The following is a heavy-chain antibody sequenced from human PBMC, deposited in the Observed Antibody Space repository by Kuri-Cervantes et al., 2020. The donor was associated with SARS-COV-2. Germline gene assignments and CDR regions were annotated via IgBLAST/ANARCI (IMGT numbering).Heavy chain of an antibody. CDR2: IYYSGST. J-gene: IGHJ3*02. CDR1: GGSISSGDYY. D-gene: IGHD3-10*01. CDR3: ARDRMKSLLWFGVVGAFDI. V-gene: IGHV4-30-4*01. Sequence: TLSLTCTVSGGSISSGDYYWSWIRQPPGKGLEWIGYIYYSGSTYYNPSLKSRVTISVDTSKNQFSLKLSSVTAADTAVYYCARDRMKSLLWFGVVGAFDIWGQGTMVTVSS.